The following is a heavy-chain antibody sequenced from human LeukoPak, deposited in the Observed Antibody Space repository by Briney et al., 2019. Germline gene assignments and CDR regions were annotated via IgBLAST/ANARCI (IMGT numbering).Heavy chain of an antibody. CDR3: VEQGPYSSSWYFDY. D-gene: IGHD6-13*01. J-gene: IGHJ4*02. V-gene: IGHV3-64D*06. CDR2: ISSAGDST. Sequence: GGSLRLSCSASGFTFGSYAMHWVRQAPGNGLEYVSVISSAGDSTYYADSVKGRFTISRDNSKNTLYLQMSSLRAEDTAVYYCVEQGPYSSSWYFDYWGQGTLVTVSS. CDR1: GFTFGSYA.